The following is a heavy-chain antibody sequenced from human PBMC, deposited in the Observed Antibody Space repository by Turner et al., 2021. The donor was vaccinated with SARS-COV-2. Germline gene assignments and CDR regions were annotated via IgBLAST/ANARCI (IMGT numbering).Heavy chain of an antibody. CDR2: ICSGGRT. D-gene: IGHD2-2*01. Sequence: EVQLVETGGGLIQPGGALRLSCAASGLTVSSNYMSWVRQAPGKGVEWVSVICSGGRTYYANSVKGRFTISRDNSKNTLYLQMNSLRAEDTAVYYCARGGEYQLLHYYGMDVWGQGTTVTVSS. J-gene: IGHJ6*02. CDR1: GLTVSSNY. CDR3: ARGGEYQLLHYYGMDV. V-gene: IGHV3-53*02.